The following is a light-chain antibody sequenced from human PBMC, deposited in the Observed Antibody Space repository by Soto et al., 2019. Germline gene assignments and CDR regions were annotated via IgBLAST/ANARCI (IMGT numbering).Light chain of an antibody. J-gene: IGKJ5*01. CDR2: AAS. CDR1: QSISSY. Sequence: DIQMTQSPASLSASVGDRVTITCRASQSISSYLNWYQQKPGKAPKLLIYAASSLQSGVPSRFSGSGSGTDFTLTISSLQPEDFETYYCQQSYSTPITFGQGTRLEI. CDR3: QQSYSTPIT. V-gene: IGKV1-39*01.